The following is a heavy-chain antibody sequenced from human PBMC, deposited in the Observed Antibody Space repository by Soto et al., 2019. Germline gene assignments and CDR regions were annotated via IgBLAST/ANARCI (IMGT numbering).Heavy chain of an antibody. CDR1: GGTFSSYA. Sequence: QVQLVQSGAEVKKPGSSVKVSCKASGGTFSSYAISWVRQAPGQGLEWMGGIIPIFGTANYAQKFQGRVTSTADDSTSTAYMELSSLRSEDTAVYYCARGRVNDYGDYLAFDYWGQGTLVTVSS. CDR3: ARGRVNDYGDYLAFDY. CDR2: IIPIFGTA. J-gene: IGHJ4*02. D-gene: IGHD4-17*01. V-gene: IGHV1-69*12.